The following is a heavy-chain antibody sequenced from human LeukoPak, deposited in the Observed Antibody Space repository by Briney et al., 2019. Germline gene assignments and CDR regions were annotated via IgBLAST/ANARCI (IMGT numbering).Heavy chain of an antibody. CDR1: GFTFSDYY. J-gene: IGHJ4*02. D-gene: IGHD1-26*01. V-gene: IGHV3-11*01. CDR3: SRDWYSRSYPIDY. CDR2: ISSSGSTI. Sequence: GGSLRLSCAASGFTFSDYYMSWIRQAPGKGLEWVSYISSSGSTIYYADSVKGRFTISRDNAKNSLYLQMNSLRAEDTAVYDCSRDWYSRSYPIDYWGQGTLVTVSS.